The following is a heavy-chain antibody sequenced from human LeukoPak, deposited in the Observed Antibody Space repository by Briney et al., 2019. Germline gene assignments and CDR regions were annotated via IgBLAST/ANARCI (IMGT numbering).Heavy chain of an antibody. CDR2: ISYDGSYN. CDR1: GFTFSSYG. D-gene: IGHD2-21*01. Sequence: GGSLRLSCAASGFTFSSYGMHWVRPAPGKGLEWVAVISYDGSYNLHADSVKGRFTISRDNSKNTLYLQMNSLRAEDTAVYYCAKDLRQSFVGTFDIWGQGTMVTVSS. CDR3: AKDLRQSFVGTFDI. J-gene: IGHJ3*02. V-gene: IGHV3-30*18.